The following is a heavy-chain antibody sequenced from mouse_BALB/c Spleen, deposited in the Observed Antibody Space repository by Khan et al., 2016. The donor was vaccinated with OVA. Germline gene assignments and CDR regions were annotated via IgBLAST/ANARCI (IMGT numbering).Heavy chain of an antibody. V-gene: IGHV1-9*01. D-gene: IGHD2-14*01. J-gene: IGHJ3*01. CDR1: GYTFSSYW. CDR2: ILPGSGST. CDR3: ARGYYRYDEAWFAY. Sequence: VELVESGAELMKPGASVKISCKATGYTFSSYWIEWVKQRPGHGLEWIGEILPGSGSTNYNEKFKGKATFTADTSSNTAYMQLSSLTSEDSAVYYGARGYYRYDEAWFAYWGQGTLVTVSA.